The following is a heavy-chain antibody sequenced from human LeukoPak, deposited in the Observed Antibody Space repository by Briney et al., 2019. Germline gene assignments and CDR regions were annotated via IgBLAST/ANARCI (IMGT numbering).Heavy chain of an antibody. CDR2: LSGSGHST. CDR3: ARRCYYDSSGYFDY. V-gene: IGHV3-23*01. D-gene: IGHD3-22*01. Sequence: PGGSLRLSCAASGFTFSNYAMSWVRQAPGKGLEWASGLSGSGHSTYYADSVKGRFTISRDNSKNTLYLQMNSLRAEDPAVYYCARRCYYDSSGYFDYWGQGTLVTVSS. J-gene: IGHJ4*02. CDR1: GFTFSNYA.